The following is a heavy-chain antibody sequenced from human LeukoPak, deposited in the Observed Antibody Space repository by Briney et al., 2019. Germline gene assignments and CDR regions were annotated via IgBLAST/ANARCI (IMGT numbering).Heavy chain of an antibody. D-gene: IGHD3-22*01. CDR3: AKDYYYDSSGYSQAFDY. J-gene: IGHJ4*02. V-gene: IGHV3-23*01. CDR1: GFTFSSYA. Sequence: QPGGSLRLSCAASGFTFSSYAMSWVRQAPGEGLEWVSAISGSGGSTYYADSVKGRFTMPRENSRNTLYLQMNSLRAEDTAVYCCAKDYYYDSSGYSQAFDYWGQGTLVTVSS. CDR2: ISGSGGST.